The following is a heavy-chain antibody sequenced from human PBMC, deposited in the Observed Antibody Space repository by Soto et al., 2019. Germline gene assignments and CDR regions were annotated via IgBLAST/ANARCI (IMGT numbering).Heavy chain of an antibody. Sequence: QVHLQQWGAGLLKPSETLSLTCAVYGGSFSGYYCSWIRQPPGKGLEWIGEINHSGSTNYNPSLKGRVTISVDRSKNQFSLKLSSVTAADTAVYYCARGESVATIFGGLVPFHYWGQGTLVTVSS. D-gene: IGHD2-21*01. J-gene: IGHJ4*02. V-gene: IGHV4-34*01. CDR3: ARGESVATIFGGLVPFHY. CDR2: INHSGST. CDR1: GGSFSGYY.